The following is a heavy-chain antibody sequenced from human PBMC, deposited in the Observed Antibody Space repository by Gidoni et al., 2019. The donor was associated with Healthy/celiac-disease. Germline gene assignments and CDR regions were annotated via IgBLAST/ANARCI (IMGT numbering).Heavy chain of an antibody. CDR1: GYTFTGYY. CDR2: INPNSGGT. D-gene: IGHD4-17*01. V-gene: IGHV1-2*02. Sequence: QVQLGQSGAEATKPGAYVTVSCKAYGYTFTGYYMHWVRQAPGQGLEWMGWINPNSGGTNYAQKLQGRVTMTRDTSISTAYMELSRLRSDDTAVYYGAREGLPGGMDVGGQGITVTVSS. CDR3: AREGLPGGMDV. J-gene: IGHJ6*02.